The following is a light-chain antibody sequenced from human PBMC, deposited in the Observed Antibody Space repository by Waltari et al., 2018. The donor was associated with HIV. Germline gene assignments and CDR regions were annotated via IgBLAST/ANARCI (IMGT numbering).Light chain of an antibody. CDR3: QQSYSTPPT. CDR2: AAS. J-gene: IGKJ2*01. V-gene: IGKV1-39*01. Sequence: DIQMTQTQTYLPASAGDRSPITCRASQSISSYLNWYQQKPGKAPKLLIYAASSLQSGVPSRFSGSGSGTDFTLTISSLQPEDFATYYCQQSYSTPPTFGQGTKLEIK. CDR1: QSISSY.